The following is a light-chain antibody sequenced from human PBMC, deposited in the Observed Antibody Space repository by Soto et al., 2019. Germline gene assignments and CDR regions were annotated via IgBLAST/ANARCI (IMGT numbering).Light chain of an antibody. CDR2: WAS. CDR3: QQYYSTPPYT. V-gene: IGKV4-1*01. Sequence: DIVMTQSPDSLSVSLGERATINCKSSQSVLYSSNNKNYLAWYQQKPGQPPKLIIYWASTRESGVPDRFSGSVSGTDFTLTISSLQAEDVAVYYCQQYYSTPPYTFGQGTKLEIK. J-gene: IGKJ2*01. CDR1: QSVLYSSNNKNY.